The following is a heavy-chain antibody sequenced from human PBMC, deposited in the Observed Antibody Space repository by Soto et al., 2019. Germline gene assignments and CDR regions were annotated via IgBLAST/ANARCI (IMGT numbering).Heavy chain of an antibody. J-gene: IGHJ4*02. V-gene: IGHV1-2*02. CDR3: ARFRPGPSLTTDLEWVHY. CDR2: INPNSGGT. D-gene: IGHD1-26*01. CDR1: GYTFTGYY. Sequence: SVKVSCKASGYTFTGYYMHWVRQAPGQGLEWMGWINPNSGGTNYAQKFQRRVTMTRDTSISTAYMELSRLRSDDTAVYYCARFRPGPSLTTDLEWVHYWGQGTLVTVSS.